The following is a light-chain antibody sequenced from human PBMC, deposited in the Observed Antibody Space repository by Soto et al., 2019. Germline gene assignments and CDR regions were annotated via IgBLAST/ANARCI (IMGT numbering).Light chain of an antibody. J-gene: IGKJ1*01. Sequence: DIQMTQSPSSLSASVGDRVTITCRASQRIFSYLNWYQQKPGKAPKLLIYGASNLHSGVSSRFSGSGSGTDFTLTISALQPDDVATYYCQQSYSTPSITFGQGTKVDIK. CDR3: QQSYSTPSIT. V-gene: IGKV1-39*01. CDR2: GAS. CDR1: QRIFSY.